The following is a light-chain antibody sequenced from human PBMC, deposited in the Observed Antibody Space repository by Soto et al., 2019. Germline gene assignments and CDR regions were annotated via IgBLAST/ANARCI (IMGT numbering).Light chain of an antibody. CDR2: AAS. V-gene: IGKV1-9*01. Sequence: DIQMTQSPSSLSASVGDRVTITCRASQSISSWLAWYQQKPVKAPKLLIYAASTLQSGVPLRFSGSGSGTSFTLTISSLQPEDFATYYCQQLLSYPITFGQGTRLEIK. CDR3: QQLLSYPIT. CDR1: QSISSW. J-gene: IGKJ5*01.